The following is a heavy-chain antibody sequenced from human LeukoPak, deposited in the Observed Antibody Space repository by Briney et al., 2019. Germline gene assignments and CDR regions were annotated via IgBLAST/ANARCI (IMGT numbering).Heavy chain of an antibody. V-gene: IGHV4-4*02. J-gene: IGHJ6*03. Sequence: SGTLSLTCDVSGDSITSPNWWSWVRQPPGKGLQWIGEIYHSGSTSYNPSLKSRVTISVDTSKNQFSLKLSSVTAADTAVYYCARLVRGVITTAYYYYYYYMDVWGKGTTVTISS. CDR3: ARLVRGVITTAYYYYYYYMDV. CDR1: GDSITSPNW. CDR2: IYHSGST. D-gene: IGHD3-10*01.